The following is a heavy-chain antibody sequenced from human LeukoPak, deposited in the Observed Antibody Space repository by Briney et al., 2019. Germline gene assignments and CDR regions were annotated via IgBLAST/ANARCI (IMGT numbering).Heavy chain of an antibody. CDR1: DSSISNNNY. CDR2: IYHSGNT. CDR3: ARDLGRDGYIDY. V-gene: IGHV4-38-2*02. Sequence: SETLSLTCTVSDSSISNNNYWVWIRQPPGKGLEWIGTIYHSGNTYYNPSLKSRVTMSVDTSKNQFSLRLSSVTAADTAVYYCARDLGRDGYIDYWGQGTLVTVSS. D-gene: IGHD5-24*01. J-gene: IGHJ4*02.